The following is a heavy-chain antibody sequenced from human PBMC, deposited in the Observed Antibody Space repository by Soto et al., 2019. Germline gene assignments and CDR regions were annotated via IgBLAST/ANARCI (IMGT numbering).Heavy chain of an antibody. CDR1: GFTFDNFV. CDR3: AKKLPLNEPFDF. D-gene: IGHD2-21*01. Sequence: EVQLLESGGGLVQPGGSLRLSCAASGFTFDNFVMGWVRQAPGEGLEWVSVISANGDTTYYADSVKGRFTISRDNSKNTVFMQMTSLRAEDTAVYFCAKKLPLNEPFDFWGQGTLVTVSS. V-gene: IGHV3-23*01. CDR2: ISANGDTT. J-gene: IGHJ4*02.